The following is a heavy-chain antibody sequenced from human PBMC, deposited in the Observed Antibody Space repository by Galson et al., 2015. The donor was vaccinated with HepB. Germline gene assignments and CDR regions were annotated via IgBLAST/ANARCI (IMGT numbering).Heavy chain of an antibody. V-gene: IGHV4-4*02. CDR1: GGSISSNNW. CDR2: IYHGGST. CDR3: ARFREGGGWLDY. D-gene: IGHD6-19*01. Sequence: LSLTCAVSGGSISSNNWWSWVRQSPGKGLECIGEIYHGGSTSYNPSLKSRVTISVDKSKNQFSLKLSSVTAADSAVYYCARFREGGGWLDYWGQGILVTVSS. J-gene: IGHJ4*02.